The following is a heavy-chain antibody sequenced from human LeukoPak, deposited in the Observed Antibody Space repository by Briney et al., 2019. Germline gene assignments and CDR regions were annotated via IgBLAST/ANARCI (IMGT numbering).Heavy chain of an antibody. D-gene: IGHD3-16*01. CDR1: GYTFTTYG. V-gene: IGHV1-18*01. J-gene: IGHJ4*02. CDR3: ARVSYEGEGY. CDR2: ISALTGNT. Sequence: GASVTVSCKTSGYTFTTYGISWVRQAPGQGLEYMGWISALTGNTNYAQKFQGRVAMTMDTSTSTVEMELRSLKFDDTAVYFCARVSYEGEGYSGQGTL.